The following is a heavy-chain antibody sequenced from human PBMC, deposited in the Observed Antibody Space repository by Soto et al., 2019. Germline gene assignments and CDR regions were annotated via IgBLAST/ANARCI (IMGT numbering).Heavy chain of an antibody. CDR3: AKDASLYSSGRYSPQSYYYMDV. V-gene: IGHV3-23*01. D-gene: IGHD6-19*01. J-gene: IGHJ6*03. CDR2: ISGSGGST. Sequence: EVQLLESGGGLVQPGGSLRLSCAASGFTFSNYAMSWVRQAPGKGLEWVSGISGSGGSTYNADSVKGRFTISRDNSKNTLYLRMNSLRVEDTAVYFCAKDASLYSSGRYSPQSYYYMDVWGSGTTVTVSS. CDR1: GFTFSNYA.